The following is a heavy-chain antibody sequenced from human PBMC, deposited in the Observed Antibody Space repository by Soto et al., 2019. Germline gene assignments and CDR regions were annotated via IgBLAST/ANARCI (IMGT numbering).Heavy chain of an antibody. D-gene: IGHD2-2*01. CDR2: IYWNGDK. Sequence: SGPTLVNPTQTLTLTCTFSGFSLSTSGVGVGWIPQPPGKALEWLALIYWNGDKRYSPSLKSRLTITKDTSKNQVVLTMTNMDPVDTATYYCAHRSSTYDEAYFDYWGQGTLVTVSS. CDR3: AHRSSTYDEAYFDY. V-gene: IGHV2-5*01. CDR1: GFSLSTSGVG. J-gene: IGHJ4*02.